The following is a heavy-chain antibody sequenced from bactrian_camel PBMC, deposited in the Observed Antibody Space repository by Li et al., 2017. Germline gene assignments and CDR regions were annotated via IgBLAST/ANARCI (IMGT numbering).Heavy chain of an antibody. Sequence: VQLVESGGGSVQAGGSLTLSCVASEDAYRGNCMGWFRQAPGKEREGVASIDTDGDTMYADSVRGRFTISQDTSKNTMYLQMNSLKPEDTALYYCAVDEGFDRCTGSDLVESEYIYWGQGTQVTVS. CDR3: AVDEGFDRCTGSDLVESEYIY. CDR1: EDAYRGNC. V-gene: IGHV3S53*01. CDR2: IDTDGDT. D-gene: IGHD6*01. J-gene: IGHJ4*01.